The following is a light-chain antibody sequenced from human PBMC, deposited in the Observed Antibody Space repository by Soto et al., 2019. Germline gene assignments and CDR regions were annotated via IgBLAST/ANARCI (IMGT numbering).Light chain of an antibody. CDR1: QSVSSSS. J-gene: IGKJ1*01. CDR3: QQYRT. CDR2: GTS. Sequence: EIVMTQSPATLSVSPWERATLSCRASQSVSSSSLAWYQQKPGQAPRLLISGTSSRATGIPDRFSGSGSRTDFTLTISRLEPEDFAVYFCQQYRTFGQGTKVDIK. V-gene: IGKV3-20*01.